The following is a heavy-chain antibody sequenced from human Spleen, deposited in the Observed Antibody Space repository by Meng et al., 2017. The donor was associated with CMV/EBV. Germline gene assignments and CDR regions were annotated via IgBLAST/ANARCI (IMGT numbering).Heavy chain of an antibody. D-gene: IGHD2-2*02. CDR2: ISSSSSII. CDR3: ARDRGYCSSTSCYNVG. J-gene: IGHJ4*02. CDR1: GFTFSSYA. Sequence: SLRLSCAASGFTFSSYAMSWVRQAPGKGLEWVSYISSSSSIIYYADSVKGRFTISRDNAKNSLYLQMNSLRAEDTAVYYCARDRGYCSSTSCYNVGWGQGTLVTVSS. V-gene: IGHV3-48*04.